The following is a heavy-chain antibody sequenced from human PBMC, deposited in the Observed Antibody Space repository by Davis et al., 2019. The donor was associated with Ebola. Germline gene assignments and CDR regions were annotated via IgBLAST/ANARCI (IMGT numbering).Heavy chain of an antibody. D-gene: IGHD1-1*01. J-gene: IGHJ4*02. Sequence: PGGSLRLSCAASGFTFSSYGMHWVRQAPGKGLEWVAVIWYDGSNKYYADSVEGRFTISRDNSKNTLFLQMNSLRTEDTAVYYCAGWNLDYWGKGTLVTVSS. CDR2: IWYDGSNK. CDR3: AGWNLDY. CDR1: GFTFSSYG. V-gene: IGHV3-33*01.